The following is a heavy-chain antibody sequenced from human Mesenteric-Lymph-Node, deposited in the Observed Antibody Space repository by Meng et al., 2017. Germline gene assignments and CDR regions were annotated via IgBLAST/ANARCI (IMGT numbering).Heavy chain of an antibody. CDR1: GFTFSSYA. J-gene: IGHJ1*01. CDR3: AKDPDYGDYGVAEYFQH. CDR2: ISGSGGST. V-gene: IGHV3-23*01. D-gene: IGHD4-17*01. Sequence: GGSLRLSCAASGFTFSSYAMSWVRQAPGKGLEWVSAISGSGGSTYYADSVKGRFTISRDYSKNTLDLQMNSLRAEDTAVYYGAKDPDYGDYGVAEYFQHWGQGTLVTVSS.